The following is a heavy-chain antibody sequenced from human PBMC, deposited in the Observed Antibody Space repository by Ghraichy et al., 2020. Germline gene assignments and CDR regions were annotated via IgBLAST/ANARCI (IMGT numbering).Heavy chain of an antibody. CDR2: INHSGST. Sequence: SETLSLTCAVYGGSFSGYYWSWIRQPPGKGLEWIGEINHSGSTNYNPSLKSRVTISVDTSKNQFSLKLSSVTAADTAVYYCARGGTYYDFWRPFGPVSFDYWGQGTLVTVSS. CDR3: ARGGTYYDFWRPFGPVSFDY. D-gene: IGHD3-3*01. V-gene: IGHV4-34*01. CDR1: GGSFSGYY. J-gene: IGHJ4*02.